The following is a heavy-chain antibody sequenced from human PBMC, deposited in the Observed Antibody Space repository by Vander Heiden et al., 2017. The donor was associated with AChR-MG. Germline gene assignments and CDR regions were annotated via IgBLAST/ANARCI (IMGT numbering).Heavy chain of an antibody. CDR3: ARDSGGCSGGSCYFVGFDY. Sequence: QVQLQESGPRLVKPSETLSLTCTVSGGSISSYYWSWIRQPPGKGLEWIGYIYYSGSTNYNPSLKRRVTISVDTSKNQFSLKLSSVTAADTAVYYCARDSGGCSGGSCYFVGFDYWGQGTLVTVSS. CDR1: GGSISSYY. CDR2: IYYSGST. D-gene: IGHD2-15*01. V-gene: IGHV4-59*01. J-gene: IGHJ4*02.